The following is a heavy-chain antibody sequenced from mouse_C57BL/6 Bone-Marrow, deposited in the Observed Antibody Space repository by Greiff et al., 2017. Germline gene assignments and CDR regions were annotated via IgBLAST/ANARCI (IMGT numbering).Heavy chain of an antibody. CDR2: IDPSDSYT. J-gene: IGHJ3*01. Sequence: QVQLKQPGAELVKPGASVKLSCKASGYTFTSYWMQWVKQRPGQGLEWIGEIDPSDSYTNYNQKFKGKATLTVDTSSSTAYMQLSSLTSEDSAVYYCARRIYYYYDWFAYWGQGTLVTVSA. CDR3: ARRIYYYYDWFAY. V-gene: IGHV1-50*01. D-gene: IGHD2-4*01. CDR1: GYTFTSYW.